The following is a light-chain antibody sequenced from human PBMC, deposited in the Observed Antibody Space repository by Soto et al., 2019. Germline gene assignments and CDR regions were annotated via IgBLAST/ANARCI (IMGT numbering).Light chain of an antibody. Sequence: EIVFTQSPATLSLSPGIRATLSCRASQNISNYLIWYQQKPGQAPRLLIYDVSNRATGIPDRFSGSGSGTDFTLTISRLEPEDFVVYYCQQYGSSSWTFGQGTKVDIK. CDR1: QNISNY. V-gene: IGKV3-20*01. CDR3: QQYGSSSWT. J-gene: IGKJ1*01. CDR2: DVS.